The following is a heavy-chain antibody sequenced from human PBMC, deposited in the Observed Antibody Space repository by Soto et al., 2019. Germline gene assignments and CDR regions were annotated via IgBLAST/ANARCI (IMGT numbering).Heavy chain of an antibody. CDR1: GYTFTTLS. V-gene: IGHV1-3*01. D-gene: IGHD2-21*02. CDR3: ASQYCGDYYSADY. CDR2: INAGNGYT. Sequence: QFQLEQSGAEVRRSGASVKVSCKASGYTFTTLSMHWVRQAPGQRLEWMGYINAGNGYTKYSQNFQGRVTITRDTLASTAYMELSSLRSEDTAVYYCASQYCGDYYSADYWGQGTLVTVSS. J-gene: IGHJ4*02.